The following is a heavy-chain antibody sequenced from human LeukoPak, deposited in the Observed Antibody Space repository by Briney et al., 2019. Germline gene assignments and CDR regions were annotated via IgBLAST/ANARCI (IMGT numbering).Heavy chain of an antibody. V-gene: IGHV4-61*01. J-gene: IGHJ5*02. CDR2: IYYSGST. CDR1: GGSVSSGSYY. D-gene: IGHD2-2*01. Sequence: SETLSLTCTVSGGSVSSGSYYWSWIRQPPGKGLEWIGYIYYSGSTNYNPSLKSRVTISVDTSKNQFSLKLSSVTAADTAVYYCARVQDIVVVPAAIPLPIWLDPWGQGTLVTVSS. CDR3: ARVQDIVVVPAAIPLPIWLDP.